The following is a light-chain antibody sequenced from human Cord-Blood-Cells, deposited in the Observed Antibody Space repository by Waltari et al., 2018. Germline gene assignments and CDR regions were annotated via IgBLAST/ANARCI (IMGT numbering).Light chain of an antibody. Sequence: EIVLTQSPATLSLSPGERATLSCRPGQSVRSYLAWYQQQPGQAPRLLSYDASNGATGNPARFSGSGSGTGVTVTISSLELEDVAVDYCQQRSKWPRSFGQGTKLESK. J-gene: IGKJ2*03. V-gene: IGKV3-11*01. CDR2: DAS. CDR1: QSVRSY. CDR3: QQRSKWPRS.